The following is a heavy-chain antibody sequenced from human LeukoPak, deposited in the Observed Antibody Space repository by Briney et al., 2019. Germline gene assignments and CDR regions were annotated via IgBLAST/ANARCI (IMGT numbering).Heavy chain of an antibody. CDR2: IYYSGST. D-gene: IGHD2-15*01. CDR3: VTEPGYCTGGRCYGGWFDP. V-gene: IGHV4-59*12. J-gene: IGHJ5*02. Sequence: PSETLSLTCTVSGGSISSYYWSWIRQPPGQGLELIRYIYYSGSTNSHPSLKSRVTISVDTSKNQFSLKLSSVTAADTAVYYCVTEPGYCTGGRCYGGWFDPWGQGTLVTVSS. CDR1: GGSISSYY.